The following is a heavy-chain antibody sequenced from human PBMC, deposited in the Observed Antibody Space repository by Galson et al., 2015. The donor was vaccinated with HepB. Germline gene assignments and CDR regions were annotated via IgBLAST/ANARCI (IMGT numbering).Heavy chain of an antibody. Sequence: SVKVSCKASGYTFTSYDINWVRQATGQGLEWMGWMNPNSGNTGYAQKFQGRVTMTRNTSISTAYMELSSLRSEDTAVYYCAEVRRPWTNWFDLWGQGTLVTVSS. V-gene: IGHV1-8*01. CDR2: MNPNSGNT. J-gene: IGHJ5*02. CDR1: GYTFTSYD. D-gene: IGHD3/OR15-3a*01. CDR3: AEVRRPWTNWFDL.